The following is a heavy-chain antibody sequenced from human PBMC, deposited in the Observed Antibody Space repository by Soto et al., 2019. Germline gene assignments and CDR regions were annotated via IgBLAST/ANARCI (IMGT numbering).Heavy chain of an antibody. CDR2: IWYDGSNK. CDR3: ARDKEPAIGEYYFDS. CDR1: GFTFSSYG. D-gene: IGHD6-25*01. J-gene: IGHJ4*02. Sequence: QVQLVESGGGVVQPGRSLRLSCAASGFTFSSYGMHWVRQAPGKGLEWVAVIWYDGSNKYYADSVKGRFTISRDNSKNRLYGKMNGRRAEETVVFCWARDKEPAIGEYYFDSGGQGTLVPVPS. V-gene: IGHV3-33*01.